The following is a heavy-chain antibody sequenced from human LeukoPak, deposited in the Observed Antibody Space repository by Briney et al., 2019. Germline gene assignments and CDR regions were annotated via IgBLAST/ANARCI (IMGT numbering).Heavy chain of an antibody. CDR1: GGSISSSSYY. CDR3: ARDLVPAATTAPGAFDI. CDR2: IYYSGST. J-gene: IGHJ3*02. D-gene: IGHD2-2*01. Sequence: PSETLSLTCTVSGGSISSSSYYWGWIRQPPGKGLEWIGCIYYSGSTYYNPSLKSRVTISVDTSKNQFSLKLSSVTAADTAVYYCARDLVPAATTAPGAFDIWGQGTMVTVSS. V-gene: IGHV4-39*07.